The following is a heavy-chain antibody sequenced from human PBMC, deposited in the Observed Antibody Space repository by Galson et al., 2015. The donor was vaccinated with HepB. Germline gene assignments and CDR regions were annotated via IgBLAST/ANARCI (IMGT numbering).Heavy chain of an antibody. V-gene: IGHV3-30-3*01. CDR1: GFIFSSFA. J-gene: IGHJ4*02. Sequence: RLSCAASGFIFSSFAIYWVRQAPGKGLEWVAFISYDGNNKYYADSVRGRFTISRNNSKNTVYLQMNSLRAEDTAVYYCAKARGNSGWYGSLDYWGQGTVVTVSS. D-gene: IGHD6-19*01. CDR3: AKARGNSGWYGSLDY. CDR2: ISYDGNNK.